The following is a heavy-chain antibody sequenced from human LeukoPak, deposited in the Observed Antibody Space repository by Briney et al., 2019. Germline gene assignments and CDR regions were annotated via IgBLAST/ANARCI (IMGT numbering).Heavy chain of an antibody. Sequence: GGSLRLSCAASGFTSSSYTINWVRQAPGKGLEWVSSSTPGSTIYYADSVKGRFTISRDNSKNTLYLQMNSLRAEDTAVYYCARVGSSWRYYYYMDVWGKGTTVTISS. CDR2: STPGSTI. CDR3: ARVGSSWRYYYYMDV. J-gene: IGHJ6*03. CDR1: GFTSSSYT. D-gene: IGHD6-13*01. V-gene: IGHV3-48*01.